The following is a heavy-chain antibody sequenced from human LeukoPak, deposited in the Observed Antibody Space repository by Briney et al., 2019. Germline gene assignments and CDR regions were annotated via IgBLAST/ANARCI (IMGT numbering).Heavy chain of an antibody. D-gene: IGHD4-17*01. CDR2: ISYDGSNK. V-gene: IGHV3-30*04. J-gene: IGHJ6*04. CDR3: ARDGDYGGGYYYYYGMDV. Sequence: GGSLRLSCAASGFTFSSYAMHWVRQAPGKGLEWVAVISYDGSNKYYADSVKGRFTTSRDNSKNTLYLQMNSLRAEDTAVYYCARDGDYGGGYYYYYGMDVWGKGTTVTVSS. CDR1: GFTFSSYA.